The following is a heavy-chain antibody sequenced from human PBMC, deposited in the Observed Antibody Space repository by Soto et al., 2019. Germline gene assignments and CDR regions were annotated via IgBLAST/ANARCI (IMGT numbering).Heavy chain of an antibody. Sequence: ASVKVSCKASGYTFTSYGISWVRQAPGQGLEWMGWISAYNGNTNYAQKLQGRVTMTTDTSTSTAYMELRSLRSDDTAVYYCARMSNGPLYYYGMDVWGQGTTVTVSS. CDR2: ISAYNGNT. V-gene: IGHV1-18*01. CDR1: GYTFTSYG. D-gene: IGHD2-8*01. CDR3: ARMSNGPLYYYGMDV. J-gene: IGHJ6*02.